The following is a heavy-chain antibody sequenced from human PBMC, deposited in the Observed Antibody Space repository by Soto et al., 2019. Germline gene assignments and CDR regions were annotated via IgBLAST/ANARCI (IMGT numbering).Heavy chain of an antibody. D-gene: IGHD2-15*01. CDR3: ARRSIDCSGGSCYPSVFDY. J-gene: IGHJ4*02. Sequence: RGESLKISCKGSGYSFTSYCIGWVRQMPGKGLEWMGIIYPGDSDTRYSPSFQGQVTISADKSISTAYLQWSSLKASDTAMYYCARRSIDCSGGSCYPSVFDYWGQGTLVTVSS. V-gene: IGHV5-51*01. CDR1: GYSFTSYC. CDR2: IYPGDSDT.